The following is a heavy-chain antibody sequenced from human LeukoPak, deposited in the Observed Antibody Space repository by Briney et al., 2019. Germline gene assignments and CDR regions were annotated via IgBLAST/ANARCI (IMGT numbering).Heavy chain of an antibody. Sequence: SETLSLTCTVSGGSIGSYYWSWIRQPPGKGLEWFGYIYYSGSTNCNPSLKSRVTISVDTSKNQFSLKLSSVTAADTAVYYCAREGIPTGDFDYWGQGTLVTVSS. CDR3: AREGIPTGDFDY. D-gene: IGHD4-17*01. J-gene: IGHJ4*02. CDR1: GGSIGSYY. CDR2: IYYSGST. V-gene: IGHV4-59*01.